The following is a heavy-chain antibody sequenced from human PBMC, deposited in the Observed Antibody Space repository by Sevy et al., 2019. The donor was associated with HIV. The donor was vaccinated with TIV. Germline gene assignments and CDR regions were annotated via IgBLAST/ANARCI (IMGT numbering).Heavy chain of an antibody. Sequence: ASVKVSCKASGYTFTDYCVHWVRQAPGQGLEWMGRINPNSGGTNYAQKFQGRVTMTRDTSINTAYMELSRVRSDDTAVYYCAMLAYKSDYWGQGTLVTVSS. D-gene: IGHD2-21*01. CDR3: AMLAYKSDY. V-gene: IGHV1-2*02. CDR2: INPNSGGT. CDR1: GYTFTDYC. J-gene: IGHJ4*02.